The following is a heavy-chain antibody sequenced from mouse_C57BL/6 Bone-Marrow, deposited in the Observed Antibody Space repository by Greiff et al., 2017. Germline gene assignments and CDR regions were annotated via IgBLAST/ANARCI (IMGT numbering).Heavy chain of an antibody. CDR3: ARAITTVRYFDY. V-gene: IGHV5-4*01. Sequence: EVHLVESGGGLVKPGGSLKLSCAASGFTFSSYAMSWVRQTPEKRLEWVATISDGGSYTYYPDNVKGRFTISRDNAKNNLYLQMSHLKSEDTAMYYCARAITTVRYFDYWGQGTTLTVSS. CDR1: GFTFSSYA. J-gene: IGHJ2*01. CDR2: ISDGGSYT. D-gene: IGHD1-1*01.